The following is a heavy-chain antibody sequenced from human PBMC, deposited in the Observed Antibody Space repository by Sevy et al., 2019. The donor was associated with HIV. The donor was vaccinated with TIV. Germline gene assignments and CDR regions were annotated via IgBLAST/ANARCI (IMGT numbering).Heavy chain of an antibody. CDR1: GFTFSSYR. J-gene: IGHJ4*02. CDR2: IQYDGRNE. CDR3: AKDPLISLGADLFDY. Sequence: GGSLRLSCAASGFTFSSYRMHWVRQSPGKGLEWVAFIQYDGRNEKYADSVKGRFTISRDNSKNTLYLQMNSLRVEDTAVYYCAKDPLISLGADLFDYWGQGTLVTVSS. D-gene: IGHD3-16*01. V-gene: IGHV3-30*02.